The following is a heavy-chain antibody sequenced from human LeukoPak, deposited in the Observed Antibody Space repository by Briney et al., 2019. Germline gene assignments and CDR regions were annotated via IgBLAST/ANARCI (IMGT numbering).Heavy chain of an antibody. D-gene: IGHD4-23*01. CDR1: GFTFGDYA. V-gene: IGHV3-49*03. Sequence: GRSLRLSCTASGFTFGDYAMSWFRQDPGKGLEWVGFIRSKAYGGTTEYAASVKGRFTISRDDSKSIAYLQMNSLKTEDTAVYYCTRDLTVVSILYYYYMDVWGKGTTVTVSS. CDR3: TRDLTVVSILYYYYMDV. CDR2: IRSKAYGGTT. J-gene: IGHJ6*03.